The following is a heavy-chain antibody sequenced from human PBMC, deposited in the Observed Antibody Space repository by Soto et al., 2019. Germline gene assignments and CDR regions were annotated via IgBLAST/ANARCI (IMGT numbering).Heavy chain of an antibody. Sequence: ASVKVSCKASGGTFTVCYMHWVRQAPGQGLEWMGRINPNGGSANYAQKFQGRVTMTRDTSTSTVYMELSSLRSEDTAVYYCARGLIYDSSGYYFDYWGQGTLVTVSS. CDR1: GGTFTVCY. V-gene: IGHV1-46*01. J-gene: IGHJ4*02. CDR3: ARGLIYDSSGYYFDY. D-gene: IGHD3-22*01. CDR2: INPNGGSA.